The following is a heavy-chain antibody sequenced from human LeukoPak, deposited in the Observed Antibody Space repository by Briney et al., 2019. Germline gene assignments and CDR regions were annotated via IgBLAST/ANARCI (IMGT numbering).Heavy chain of an antibody. CDR1: GFTFSSYW. CDR2: INSDGSST. J-gene: IGHJ6*04. V-gene: IGHV3-74*01. CDR3: AKPPGVVTGCV. D-gene: IGHD4-23*01. Sequence: GGSLRLSCAASGFTFSSYWMHWVRQAPGKGLVWVSRINSDGSSTSYADSVKGRFTISRDNAKNTLYLQMNSLRAEDTAVYYCAKPPGVVTGCVWGKGTTVTVSS.